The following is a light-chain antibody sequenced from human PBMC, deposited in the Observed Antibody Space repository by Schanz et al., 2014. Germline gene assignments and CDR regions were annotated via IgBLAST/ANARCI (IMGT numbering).Light chain of an antibody. CDR1: SSDVGRHDS. V-gene: IGLV2-14*03. CDR3: CSYAGSYTFV. Sequence: QSALTQPASVSGSPGQSITISCAGTSSDVGRHDSVSWYQHHPGKAPKLIIFNVSVRPSGVSNRFSASKSGNTASLTISGLRAEDEADYYCCSYAGSYTFVFGTGTKLTVL. CDR2: NVS. J-gene: IGLJ1*01.